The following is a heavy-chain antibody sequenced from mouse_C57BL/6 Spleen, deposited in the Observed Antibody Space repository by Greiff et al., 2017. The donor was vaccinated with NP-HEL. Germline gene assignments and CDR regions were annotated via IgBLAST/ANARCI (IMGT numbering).Heavy chain of an antibody. J-gene: IGHJ4*01. CDR3: ARTYSNPYYAMDY. CDR2: ISSGSSTI. CDR1: GFTFSDYG. Sequence: EVQLVESGGGLVKPGGSLKLSCAASGFTFSDYGMHWVRQAPEKGLEWVAYISSGSSTIYYADTVTGRFTISRDNAKNTLFLQMTSLRSEDTAMYYCARTYSNPYYAMDYWGQGTSVTVSS. D-gene: IGHD2-5*01. V-gene: IGHV5-17*01.